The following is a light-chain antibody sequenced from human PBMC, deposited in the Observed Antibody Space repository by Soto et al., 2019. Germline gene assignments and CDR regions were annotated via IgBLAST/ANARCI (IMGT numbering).Light chain of an antibody. Sequence: QSALTQPRSVSGSPGQSVTISCTGTSSDVGGYNYVSWYQQHPGKAPKLMIYDVSKRPSGVPDRFSGSKSGNTASLTISGLQAEDEADYYCCSYAGSYTSRAFGGGTKLTV. CDR3: CSYAGSYTSRA. J-gene: IGLJ2*01. V-gene: IGLV2-11*01. CDR1: SSDVGGYNY. CDR2: DVS.